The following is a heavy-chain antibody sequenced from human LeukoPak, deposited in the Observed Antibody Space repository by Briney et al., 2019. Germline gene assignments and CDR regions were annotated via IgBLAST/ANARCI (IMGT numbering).Heavy chain of an antibody. D-gene: IGHD4/OR15-4a*01. J-gene: IGHJ5*02. Sequence: SETLSLTCTVSGGSISGYYWNWIRQPAGKGLEWIGRIYTSGSTRYNPYLESRVTMSVDTSKNQFSLDLTSVTAADTAVYYCARGGVPGAGNWFDPRGQGTLVIVSS. CDR1: GGSISGYY. CDR2: IYTSGST. V-gene: IGHV4-4*07. CDR3: ARGGVPGAGNWFDP.